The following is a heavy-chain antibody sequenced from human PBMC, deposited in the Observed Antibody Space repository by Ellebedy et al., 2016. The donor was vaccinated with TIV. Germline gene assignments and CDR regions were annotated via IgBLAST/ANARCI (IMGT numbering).Heavy chain of an antibody. CDR3: VRDSGVIFGDY. CDR2: INPSGGVT. V-gene: IGHV1-46*01. CDR1: GYTFTAHW. Sequence: ASVKVSXXASGYTFTAHWMHWVRQAPGQGLEWMGVINPSGGVTLSAQKFQGRVTMTRDTSTYTDYMELSSLRSEDTAVYYCVRDSGVIFGDYWGQGTLVTVSS. J-gene: IGHJ4*02. D-gene: IGHD2-8*01.